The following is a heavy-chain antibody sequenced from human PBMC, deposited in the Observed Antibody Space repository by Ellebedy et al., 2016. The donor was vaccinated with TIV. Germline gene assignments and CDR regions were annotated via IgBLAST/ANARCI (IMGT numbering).Heavy chain of an antibody. D-gene: IGHD3-3*01. Sequence: AASVKVSCKASGYTFTNYYIHWMRQAPGQAFEWMGLIHPSVGSTTYAQKFQGRVTMTRDTSTSTVYMELSSLSSEDTAIYYCARDDLEDFWSGYPDYWGQGTLVTVSS. J-gene: IGHJ4*02. CDR2: IHPSVGST. V-gene: IGHV1-46*01. CDR3: ARDDLEDFWSGYPDY. CDR1: GYTFTNYY.